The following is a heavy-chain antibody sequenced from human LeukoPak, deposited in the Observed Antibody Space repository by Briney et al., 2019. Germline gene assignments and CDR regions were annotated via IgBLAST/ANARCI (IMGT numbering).Heavy chain of an antibody. CDR2: INHSGST. J-gene: IGHJ4*02. CDR3: ARGRDADY. V-gene: IGHV4-34*01. Sequence: SETLALTCAVYGWSFRGYYWSWIRQPLGKGLEWIGEINHSGSTNYNPSLKSRVTISVDTSKNQFSLKLSSVTAADTAVYYCARGRDADYWGQGTLVTVSS. CDR1: GWSFRGYY.